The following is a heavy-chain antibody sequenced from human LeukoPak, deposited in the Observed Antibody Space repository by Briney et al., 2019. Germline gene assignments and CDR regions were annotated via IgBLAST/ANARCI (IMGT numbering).Heavy chain of an antibody. CDR1: GYIFSIYA. Sequence: ASVKVSCKASGYIFSIYAIIWVLQAPGQGLELMVWINTNTGNPTYAQAFTRRFMFSLDTSVSTAYLQLSSLKAEDTAVYYCARDYTVALGTTTYFQHWGQGTLVTVSS. J-gene: IGHJ1*01. D-gene: IGHD1-7*01. CDR2: INTNTGNP. CDR3: ARDYTVALGTTTYFQH. V-gene: IGHV7-4-1*02.